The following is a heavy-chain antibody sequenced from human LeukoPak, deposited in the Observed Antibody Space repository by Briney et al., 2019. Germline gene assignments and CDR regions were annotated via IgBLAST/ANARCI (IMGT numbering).Heavy chain of an antibody. V-gene: IGHV4-59*01. CDR2: ISYSGST. CDR3: ARDRRDGYNLGDY. Sequence: SETLSLTCTVSGGSISTDYWSWIRQPPGEGLEWIGYISYSGSTNYNPSLESRVAISVDTSKNQFSLKLNSVTAVDTAVYYCARDRRDGYNLGDYWGQGTLVTVSS. CDR1: GGSISTDY. D-gene: IGHD5-24*01. J-gene: IGHJ4*02.